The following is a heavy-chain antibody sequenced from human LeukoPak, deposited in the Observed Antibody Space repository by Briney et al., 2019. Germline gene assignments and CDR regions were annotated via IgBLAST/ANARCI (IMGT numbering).Heavy chain of an antibody. CDR3: AREITLTGYKYGLGFNY. V-gene: IGHV4-4*07. Sequence: SETLSLTCTVSGGSISANYWIWMRQSAGKGLEYIGRIYSSGSTNYNPSLKSRVTMSVDTSKNQFSLKLSSVTAADTAVYYCAREITLTGYKYGLGFNYWGQGTLVTVSS. D-gene: IGHD2-15*01. CDR2: IYSSGST. CDR1: GGSISANY. J-gene: IGHJ4*02.